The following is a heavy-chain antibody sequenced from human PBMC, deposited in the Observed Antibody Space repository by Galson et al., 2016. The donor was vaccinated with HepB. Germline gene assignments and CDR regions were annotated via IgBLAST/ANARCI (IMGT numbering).Heavy chain of an antibody. CDR2: VFHSGLT. Sequence: LSLTCAVSGASISRNAWWSWVRQPPGKRLEWIGEVFHSGLTYYNPSLKSRVTMSVDESKNLFSLTLMSVTAADTAVYYCASYFVQSWVGSDAFDTWGQGTMVAVSS. V-gene: IGHV4-4*02. J-gene: IGHJ3*02. CDR3: ASYFVQSWVGSDAFDT. D-gene: IGHD3-10*01. CDR1: GASISRNAW.